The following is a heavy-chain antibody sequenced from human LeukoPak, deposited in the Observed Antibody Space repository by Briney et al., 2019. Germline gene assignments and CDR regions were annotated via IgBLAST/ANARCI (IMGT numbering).Heavy chain of an antibody. J-gene: IGHJ3*02. D-gene: IGHD1-7*01. Sequence: PGGSLRLSCAASGFTFSSYWMSWVRQAPGKGLVWVSRINGDGSNTNYADSVKGRFTISRDNAKNTLYLQMNSLRAEDTAVYYCARDKGRSQWNYGPTDAFDIWGQGTMVTVSS. V-gene: IGHV3-74*01. CDR3: ARDKGRSQWNYGPTDAFDI. CDR1: GFTFSSYW. CDR2: INGDGSNT.